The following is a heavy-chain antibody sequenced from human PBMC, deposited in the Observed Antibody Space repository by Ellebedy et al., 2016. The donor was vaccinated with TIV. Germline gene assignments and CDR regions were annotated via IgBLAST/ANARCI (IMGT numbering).Heavy chain of an antibody. Sequence: AASVKVSCKASGYTFTSYDINWVRQATGQGLEWMGWMNPNSGNTGYAQKFQGRVTMTRNTSISTAYMGLSSLRSEDTAVYYCARGLEGGSYLNSFDPWGQGTLVTVSS. CDR1: GYTFTSYD. V-gene: IGHV1-8*01. D-gene: IGHD1-26*01. CDR3: ARGLEGGSYLNSFDP. CDR2: MNPNSGNT. J-gene: IGHJ5*02.